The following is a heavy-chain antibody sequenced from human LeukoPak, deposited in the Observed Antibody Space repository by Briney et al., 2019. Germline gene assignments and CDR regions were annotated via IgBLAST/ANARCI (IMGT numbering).Heavy chain of an antibody. J-gene: IGHJ4*02. D-gene: IGHD3-10*01. Sequence: ASVKVSCKASGYTFTSYGISWVRQAPGQGLEWMGWINPNSGGTNYAQKFQGRVTMTRDTSISTAYMELSRLRSDDTAVYYCARDWYYYGSGSYLAPRFFKSEYYFDYWGQGTLVTVSS. CDR2: INPNSGGT. CDR1: GYTFTSYG. CDR3: ARDWYYYGSGSYLAPRFFKSEYYFDY. V-gene: IGHV1-2*02.